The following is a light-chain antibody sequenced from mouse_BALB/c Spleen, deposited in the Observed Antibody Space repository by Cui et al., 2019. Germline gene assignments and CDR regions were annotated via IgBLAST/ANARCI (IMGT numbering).Light chain of an antibody. V-gene: IGKV4-68*01. CDR3: QQWSSNPLFT. CDR2: LTS. J-gene: IGKJ4*01. CDR1: SSVSY. Sequence: QIVLTQSPALMSASPGEKVTMTCSASSSVSYMYWYQQKPRSSPKPWIYLTSNLASGVPARFSGSGSGTSYSLTISSMEAEDAATYYFQQWSSNPLFTFGSGTKLEIK.